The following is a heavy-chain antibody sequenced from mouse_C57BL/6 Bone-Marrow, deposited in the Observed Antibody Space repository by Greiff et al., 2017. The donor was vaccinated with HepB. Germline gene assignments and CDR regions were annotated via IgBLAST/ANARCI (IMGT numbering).Heavy chain of an antibody. CDR2: IYPGSGST. Sequence: VQLQQPGAELVKPGASVKMSCKASGYNFTSYWITWVKQRPGQGLEWIGDIYPGSGSTNYNEKFKSKATLTVDKASRPAYMQLSSLTSEDSAVYFCARFGSTMSRGAMDDWGQGTSVTVSS. V-gene: IGHV1-55*01. CDR1: GYNFTSYW. D-gene: IGHD2-4*01. CDR3: ARFGSTMSRGAMDD. J-gene: IGHJ4*01.